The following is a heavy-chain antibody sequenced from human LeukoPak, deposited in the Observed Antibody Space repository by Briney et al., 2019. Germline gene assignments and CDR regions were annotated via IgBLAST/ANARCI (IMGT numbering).Heavy chain of an antibody. Sequence: PSGTLSLTCAVSGGSISDSNWWSWVRQPPGKGLEWIGEIYHSGSTNYNPSLKSRVTISVDTSKNQFSLKLSSVTAADTAVYYCARDPLYSSGWPFDYWGQGTLVTVSS. CDR1: GGSISDSNW. CDR2: IYHSGST. D-gene: IGHD6-19*01. V-gene: IGHV4-4*02. CDR3: ARDPLYSSGWPFDY. J-gene: IGHJ4*02.